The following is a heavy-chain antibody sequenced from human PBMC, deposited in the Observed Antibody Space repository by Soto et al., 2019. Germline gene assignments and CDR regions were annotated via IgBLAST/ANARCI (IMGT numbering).Heavy chain of an antibody. Sequence: QVLLVQAGAELQKPGTSVKVSCKASGYTFTEYYIHWVRQAPGQGLEWLGWINPKRGRTNYVQKLQGRVTMTRDTSINTVYVELSSLTSYDAAVYFCTKVLRKGASWDAFEIWGQGTLVTVS. CDR1: GYTFTEYY. D-gene: IGHD2-2*01. V-gene: IGHV1-2*02. CDR3: TKVLRKGASWDAFEI. J-gene: IGHJ3*02. CDR2: INPKRGRT.